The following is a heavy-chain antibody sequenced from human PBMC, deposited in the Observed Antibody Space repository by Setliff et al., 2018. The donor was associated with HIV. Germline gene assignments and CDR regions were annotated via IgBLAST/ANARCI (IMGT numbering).Heavy chain of an antibody. CDR2: IDPSDSYT. CDR1: GYSFTSYW. D-gene: IGHD3-22*01. Sequence: GESLKISCKGSGYSFTSYWINWVRQMPGKGLEWMGRIDPSDSYTNYNPSFQGHVTISADKSMSTAYLQWSSLKASDTAMYYCASHDYYDSSVYYYRFDYWGQGTLVTVSS. CDR3: ASHDYYDSSVYYYRFDY. V-gene: IGHV5-10-1*01. J-gene: IGHJ4*02.